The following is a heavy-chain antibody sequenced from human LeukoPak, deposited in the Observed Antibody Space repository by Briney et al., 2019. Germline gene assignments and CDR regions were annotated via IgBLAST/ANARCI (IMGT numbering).Heavy chain of an antibody. J-gene: IGHJ4*02. V-gene: IGHV3-30*03. CDR3: ARGPTNGQAFDY. Sequence: GGSLRLSCAASGFTFDDYAMHWVRQAPGKGLEWVAVISYDGSDKYYADSVKGRFTISRDNAKNSLYLQMDSLRAEDTAVYYCARGPTNGQAFDYWGQGTLVSVSS. CDR1: GFTFDDYA. CDR2: ISYDGSDK. D-gene: IGHD2-8*01.